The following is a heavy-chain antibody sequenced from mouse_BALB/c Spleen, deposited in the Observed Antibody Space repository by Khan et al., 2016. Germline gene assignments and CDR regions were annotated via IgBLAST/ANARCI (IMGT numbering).Heavy chain of an antibody. CDR1: GYAFTSYN. CDR2: IDPYNGGT. CDR3: AREGITTVVSKGLDY. J-gene: IGHJ2*01. Sequence: VQLQQSGPELVKPGASVKVSCKASGYAFTSYNMYWVKQSHGKSLECIGYIDPYNGGTNYNQKFKGKATLTVVKSSSTAYMHLHSLTSEDSAFYYCAREGITTVVSKGLDYWGQGTTLTVSS. D-gene: IGHD1-1*01. V-gene: IGHV1S135*01.